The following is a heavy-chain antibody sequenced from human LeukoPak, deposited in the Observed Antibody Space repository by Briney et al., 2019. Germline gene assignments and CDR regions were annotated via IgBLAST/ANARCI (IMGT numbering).Heavy chain of an antibody. Sequence: GGSLRLSCAVSGFTFVSHTMNWVRQAPGKGLEWISFINHVGSIVYYADSVKGRFATSRDNAKNSLYLQINSVGADDTAVYYCARDQDWAFDYWGQGTLVTVSS. J-gene: IGHJ4*02. CDR2: INHVGSIV. D-gene: IGHD3/OR15-3a*01. V-gene: IGHV3-48*04. CDR1: GFTFVSHT. CDR3: ARDQDWAFDY.